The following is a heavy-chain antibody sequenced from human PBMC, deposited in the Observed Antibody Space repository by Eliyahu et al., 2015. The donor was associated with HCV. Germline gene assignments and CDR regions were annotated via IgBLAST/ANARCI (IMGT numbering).Heavy chain of an antibody. CDR3: AKHPTSKKSMVKIFDS. J-gene: IGHJ4*02. CDR1: GFTXSXXA. V-gene: IGHV3-23*01. CDR2: ISGTGVTT. Sequence: EVQLLESGGDLVQPGGSLRLSCXAXGFTXSXXAMSWVRQAPGKGLGWVSPISGTGVTTYYADXVKGRFTISRDNSKNTLYLQMNSLRAEDTAIYYCAKHPTSKKSMVKIFDSWGQGTLVTVSS. D-gene: IGHD4/OR15-4a*01.